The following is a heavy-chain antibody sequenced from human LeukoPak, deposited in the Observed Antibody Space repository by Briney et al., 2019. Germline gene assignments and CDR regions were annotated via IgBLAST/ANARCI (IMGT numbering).Heavy chain of an antibody. J-gene: IGHJ6*03. CDR1: GYTFINYG. Sequence: ASMKVSCKASGYTFINYGVSWVRQAPGQGLEWMGWISGYNGNTNYAQKLQGRVTMTTDTSTSTAYMELRSLRSDDTAVYYCARDGGYDLLYYYYYYMDVWGKGTTVTVSS. V-gene: IGHV1-18*01. D-gene: IGHD5-12*01. CDR2: ISGYNGNT. CDR3: ARDGGYDLLYYYYYYMDV.